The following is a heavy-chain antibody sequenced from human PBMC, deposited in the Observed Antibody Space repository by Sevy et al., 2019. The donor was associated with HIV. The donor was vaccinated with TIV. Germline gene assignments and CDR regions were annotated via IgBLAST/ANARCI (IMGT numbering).Heavy chain of an antibody. D-gene: IGHD1-1*01. CDR1: GFTFGKYS. CDR3: AREGGTHPHAY. V-gene: IGHV3-23*01. J-gene: IGHJ4*02. CDR2: FSFGCGRI. Sequence: GGSLRLSCAASGFTFGKYSMSWVRQAPGKGLEWVSTFSFGCGRINYADSVKGRFTISRDDSKNTLFLQMNSLRAEDTATYFWAREGGTHPHAYGGQGTLFTVPS.